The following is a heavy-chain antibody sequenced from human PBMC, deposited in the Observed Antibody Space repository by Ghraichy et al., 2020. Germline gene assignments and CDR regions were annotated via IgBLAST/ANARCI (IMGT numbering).Heavy chain of an antibody. CDR2: IIPIFGTA. V-gene: IGHV1-69*13. J-gene: IGHJ6*02. D-gene: IGHD6-13*01. CDR1: GGTFSSYA. CDR3: ARVATQQQLATYYYYGMDV. Sequence: SVKVSCKASGGTFSSYAISWVRQAPGQGLEWMGGIIPIFGTANYAQKFQGRVTITADESTSTAYMELSSLRSEDTAVYYCARVATQQQLATYYYYGMDVWGQGTTVTVSS.